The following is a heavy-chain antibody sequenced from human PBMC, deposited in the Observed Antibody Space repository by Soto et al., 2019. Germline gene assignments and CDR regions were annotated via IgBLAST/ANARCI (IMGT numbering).Heavy chain of an antibody. V-gene: IGHV3-48*03. Sequence: EMQLVESGGGLVQPGGSLRLSCVASGFSFSSFEMNWVRQAHGKGLEWVSSISSSGQTVKYADPAKGRFTVSRDNSKKSVLLQMKTLTAEDTAVYSCARLQWEPLGRAGVDGWGQGSAVIVTS. J-gene: IGHJ6*02. CDR1: GFSFSSFE. CDR3: ARLQWEPLGRAGVDG. CDR2: ISSSGQTV. D-gene: IGHD1-26*01.